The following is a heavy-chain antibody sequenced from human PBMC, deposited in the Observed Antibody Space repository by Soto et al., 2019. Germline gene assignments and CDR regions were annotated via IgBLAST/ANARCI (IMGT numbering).Heavy chain of an antibody. CDR2: ISTISSCT. CDR1: GFTFSSHS. Sequence: GGSLRLSCVVSGFTFSSHSMSWVRQSPGKGLEWVSGISTISSCTYHAESVKGRFAISRDNSKNTLYLQMNSLRAEDTAEYYCERGSSDLGYWGQGTLVTVSS. CDR3: ERGSSDLGY. J-gene: IGHJ4*02. V-gene: IGHV3-23*01.